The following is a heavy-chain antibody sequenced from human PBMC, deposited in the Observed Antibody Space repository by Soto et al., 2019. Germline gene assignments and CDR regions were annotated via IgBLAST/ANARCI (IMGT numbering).Heavy chain of an antibody. CDR2: ISGNGGST. V-gene: IGHV3-23*01. CDR1: GFTFSSYA. J-gene: IGHJ4*02. CDR3: AKSPVMIYGSGIYYYFDY. Sequence: GGSLRLSCAASGFTFSSYAMSWVRQAPGKGLEWVSGISGNGGSTYYADSVKGRFTISRDNSKNTLYLQMNRLRAEDTAAYYCAKSPVMIYGSGIYYYFDYWGQGTLVTVSS. D-gene: IGHD3-10*01.